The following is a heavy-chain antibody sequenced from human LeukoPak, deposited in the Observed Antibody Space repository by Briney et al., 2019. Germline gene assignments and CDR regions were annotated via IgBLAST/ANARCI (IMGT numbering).Heavy chain of an antibody. CDR3: AREMNRRLNWFDP. D-gene: IGHD1-14*01. J-gene: IGHJ5*02. V-gene: IGHV4-31*03. Sequence: PSETLSLTCTVSGGSISSGGYYWSWIRQHPGKGLEWIGYIYYSGSTYYNPSLKSRVTISVDTSKNQFSLKLGSVTAADTAVYYCAREMNRRLNWFDPWGQGTLVTVSS. CDR1: GGSISSGGYY. CDR2: IYYSGST.